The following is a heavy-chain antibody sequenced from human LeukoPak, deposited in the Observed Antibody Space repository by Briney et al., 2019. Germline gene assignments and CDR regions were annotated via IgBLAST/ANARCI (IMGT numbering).Heavy chain of an antibody. CDR2: ISNGY. J-gene: IGHJ5*02. D-gene: IGHD2-8*02. CDR3: VREAGYCTEASCSNTNWFDP. Sequence: PGGSLRLSCEASGFVFSIHAMSWVRQAPGKGLEWVAAISNGYYYADSAKGRFTISRDNSKNTVYLQMRSLRAEDTAVYFCVREAGYCTEASCSNTNWFDPWGQGTLVTVSS. CDR1: GFVFSIHA. V-gene: IGHV3-23*05.